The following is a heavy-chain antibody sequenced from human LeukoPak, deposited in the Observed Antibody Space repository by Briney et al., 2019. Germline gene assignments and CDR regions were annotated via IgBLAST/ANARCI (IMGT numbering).Heavy chain of an antibody. CDR2: INHSGST. D-gene: IGHD6-19*01. V-gene: IGHV4-34*01. Sequence: SETLSLTCAVYGVSFSGYYWSWIRQPPGKGLEWIAEINHSGSTNYNPSLKSRVTMSVDTSKNQFSLKLSSVTAADTAVYYCARGSHPVTGTLGGYFDPWGQGTLVTVSS. CDR3: ARGSHPVTGTLGGYFDP. J-gene: IGHJ4*02. CDR1: GVSFSGYY.